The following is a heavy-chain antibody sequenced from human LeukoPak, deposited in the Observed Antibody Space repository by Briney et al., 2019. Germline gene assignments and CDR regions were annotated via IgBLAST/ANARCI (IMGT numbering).Heavy chain of an antibody. D-gene: IGHD3-10*01. CDR3: ARFNGGSGRKGIDY. J-gene: IGHJ4*02. Sequence: SQTLSLTCTVSDGSISSGDYYWSWIRQHPGKGLEWIGYIYYSGSTYYNPSLKSRVTISLDTSKNQFSLRLTSVTAADTAVYYCARFNGGSGRKGIDYWGQGTLVTVSS. V-gene: IGHV4-31*03. CDR2: IYYSGST. CDR1: DGSISSGDYY.